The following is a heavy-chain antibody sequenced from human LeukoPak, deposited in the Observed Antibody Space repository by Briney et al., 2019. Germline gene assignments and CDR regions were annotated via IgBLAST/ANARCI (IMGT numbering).Heavy chain of an antibody. CDR1: GGSLSSYY. CDR3: ASFHYDSSGLGYYYGMDV. Sequence: SETLSLTCTVSGGSLSSYYWSWLRQPPGKGVAGVGYIYYSGSTNYNPSLQCRVTISVDTSKNQFSLKLSSVTAADTAVYYCASFHYDSSGLGYYYGMDVWGQGTTVTVSS. V-gene: IGHV4-59*01. D-gene: IGHD3-22*01. J-gene: IGHJ6*02. CDR2: IYYSGST.